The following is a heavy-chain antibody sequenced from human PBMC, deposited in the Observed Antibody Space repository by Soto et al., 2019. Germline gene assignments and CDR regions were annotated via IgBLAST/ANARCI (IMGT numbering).Heavy chain of an antibody. CDR1: GGSISSYY. D-gene: IGHD6-19*01. J-gene: IGHJ4*02. CDR2: IYYSGST. CDR3: ARLLAVADFDY. Sequence: QVQLQESGPGLVKPSETLSLTCTVSGGSISSYYWSWIRQPPGKGLEWIGYIYYSGSTNYNPSLKRRVTISVDTSKIQFSPKLSSVTAADTAVYYCARLLAVADFDYWGQGTLVTVSS. V-gene: IGHV4-59*01.